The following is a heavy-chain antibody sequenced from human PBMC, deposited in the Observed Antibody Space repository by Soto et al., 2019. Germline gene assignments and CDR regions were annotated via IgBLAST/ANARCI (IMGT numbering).Heavy chain of an antibody. J-gene: IGHJ4*02. CDR3: ARVDWGSFDY. D-gene: IGHD3-9*01. V-gene: IGHV4-59*01. CDR1: GTSLSGYY. Sequence: SETLSLTCTVSGTSLSGYYWAWIRQPPGKGLEWIGNIFYTGSTDYNPSLKSRITMSLDTSRSHFSLKIRSVTTADTAVYYCARVDWGSFDYCGQGTLVTVSS. CDR2: IFYTGST.